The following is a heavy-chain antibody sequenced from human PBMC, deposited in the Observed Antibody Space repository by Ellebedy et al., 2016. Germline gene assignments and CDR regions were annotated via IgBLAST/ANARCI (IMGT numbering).Heavy chain of an antibody. Sequence: ASVKVSCKASGYTFTSYAMHWVRQAPGQRLEWMGWINAGNGNTKYSQKFQGRVTITRDTSASTAYMELSSLRSEDTAVYYCARYCSSTSCYGDAFDIWGQGTMVTVSS. CDR3: ARYCSSTSCYGDAFDI. D-gene: IGHD2-2*01. CDR2: INAGNGNT. J-gene: IGHJ3*02. CDR1: GYTFTSYA. V-gene: IGHV1-3*01.